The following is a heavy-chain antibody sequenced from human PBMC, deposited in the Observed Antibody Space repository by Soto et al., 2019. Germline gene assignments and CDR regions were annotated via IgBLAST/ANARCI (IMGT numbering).Heavy chain of an antibody. Sequence: QVQLVQSGAEVRKPGSSVKVSCMASGGTFSTYVISWVRQAPGQGLEWMGAIIPLSGTPNYAQKFQGKVTITADTSTSSAFMELRSLRSEETAIYYCARTDYSNYEVWFDPWGQGTPVTVSS. CDR3: ARTDYSNYEVWFDP. D-gene: IGHD4-4*01. V-gene: IGHV1-69*06. CDR2: IIPLSGTP. CDR1: GGTFSTYV. J-gene: IGHJ5*02.